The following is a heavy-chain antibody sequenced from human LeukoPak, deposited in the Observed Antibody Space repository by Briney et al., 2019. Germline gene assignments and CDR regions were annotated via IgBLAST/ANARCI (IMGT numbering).Heavy chain of an antibody. V-gene: IGHV1-24*01. CDR1: GYTLTELS. CDR2: FDPEDDET. D-gene: IGHD1-7*01. J-gene: IGHJ6*03. Sequence: ASVKVSCKVSGYTLTELSMYWVRQAPGKGLEWMGGFDPEDDETIYAHKFQGRITMTEDTSTDTAYMELSSLRSEDTAVYYCATLAHRHTWNYPPPNYRNYYMDVWGKGTTVTVSS. CDR3: ATLAHRHTWNYPPPNYRNYYMDV.